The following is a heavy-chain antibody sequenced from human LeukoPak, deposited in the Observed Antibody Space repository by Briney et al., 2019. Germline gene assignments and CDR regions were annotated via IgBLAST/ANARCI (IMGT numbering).Heavy chain of an antibody. J-gene: IGHJ4*02. V-gene: IGHV4-39*07. CDR3: ARQIHIVVVRTNYFDY. Sequence: SETLSLTCTVSGGSISSSSYYWGWIRQPPGKGLEWIGSMYYSGSTYYNPSLKSRVTISVDTSKNQLSLKLSSVTAADTAVYYCARQIHIVVVRTNYFDYWGQGTLVTVSS. D-gene: IGHD2-21*01. CDR2: MYYSGST. CDR1: GGSISSSSYY.